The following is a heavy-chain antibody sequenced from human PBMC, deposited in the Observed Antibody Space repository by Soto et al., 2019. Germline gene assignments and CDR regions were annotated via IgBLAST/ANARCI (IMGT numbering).Heavy chain of an antibody. J-gene: IGHJ4*02. V-gene: IGHV4-4*02. CDR2: IYHSGST. D-gene: IGHD5-18*01. CDR3: ARTLLYSYGSPRGIDY. CDR1: DGSFSSNYW. Sequence: QVLLQESGPGLVKPSGTLSLTCAVSDGSFSSNYWWTWVRQPPGKGLEWIGEIYHSGSTNYNPSLKRRGTISVDKSKSQFSLKLSSVTAADTAVYYCARTLLYSYGSPRGIDYWGQGTLVTVSS.